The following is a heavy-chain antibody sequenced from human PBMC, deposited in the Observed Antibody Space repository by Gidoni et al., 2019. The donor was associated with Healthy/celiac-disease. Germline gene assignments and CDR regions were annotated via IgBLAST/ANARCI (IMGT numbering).Heavy chain of an antibody. CDR1: GFTFDDYA. D-gene: IGHD3-10*01. V-gene: IGHV3-9*01. CDR2: ISWNSGSI. CDR3: AKSYGSGRRVGGAFDI. J-gene: IGHJ3*02. Sequence: EVQLVESGGGLVQPDRSLRLSCAASGFTFDDYAMHWVRQAPGKGLEWVSGISWNSGSIGYADSVKGRFTISRDNAKNSLYLQMNSLRAEDTALYYCAKSYGSGRRVGGAFDIWGQGTMVTVSS.